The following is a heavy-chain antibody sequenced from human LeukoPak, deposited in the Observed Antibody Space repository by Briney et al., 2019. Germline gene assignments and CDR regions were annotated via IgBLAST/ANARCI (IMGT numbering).Heavy chain of an antibody. CDR1: GFTFSSYA. Sequence: GGSLRLSCAASGFTFSSYAMHWVRQAPGKGLEWVAVISYDGSNKYYADSVKGRFTISRDNSKNTQYLQMNSLRAEDTAVYYCAVVVLTWGQGTMVTVSS. V-gene: IGHV3-30*04. D-gene: IGHD3-22*01. CDR2: ISYDGSNK. CDR3: AVVVLT. J-gene: IGHJ3*01.